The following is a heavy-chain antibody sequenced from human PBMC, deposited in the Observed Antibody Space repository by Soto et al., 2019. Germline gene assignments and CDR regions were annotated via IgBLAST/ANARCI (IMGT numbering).Heavy chain of an antibody. CDR3: AHMFGTVSHLGY. D-gene: IGHD3-10*02. CDR1: GFSLTTSRVG. CDR2: IYWDDDK. V-gene: IGHV2-5*02. Sequence: QITLKESGPTLVKPTQTLTLTCTFSGFSLTTSRVGVGWIRQPPGKALEWLALIYWDDDKRYSPSLRSRLTITKDTAKNQLDLTMTNMDPVDTATYYCAHMFGTVSHLGYWGQGTLVTVSS. J-gene: IGHJ4*02.